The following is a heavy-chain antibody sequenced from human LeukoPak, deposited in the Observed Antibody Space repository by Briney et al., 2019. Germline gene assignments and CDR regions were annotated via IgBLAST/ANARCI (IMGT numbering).Heavy chain of an antibody. CDR2: INQDGSVK. Sequence: GGSLRLSCAASGFTFSDYWIIWFRQAPGKGLEWVGHINQDGSVKDYVDSVKGRFTISRDNANKFSFLQMNSLRAEDTAVYYCAKDKSWNVCGYWGRGTLVTVSS. V-gene: IGHV3-7*01. CDR3: AKDKSWNVCGY. CDR1: GFTFSDYW. J-gene: IGHJ4*02. D-gene: IGHD1-1*01.